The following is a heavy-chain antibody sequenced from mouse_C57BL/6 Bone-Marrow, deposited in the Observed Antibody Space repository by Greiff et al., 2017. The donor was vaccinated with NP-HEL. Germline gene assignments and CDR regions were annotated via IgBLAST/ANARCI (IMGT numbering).Heavy chain of an antibody. J-gene: IGHJ4*01. Sequence: QVQLQQPGAELVKPGASVKLSCKASGYTFTSYWMHWVKQRPGQGLEWIGMIHPNSGSTNYNEKFKSQATLTVDKSSSTAYMQLSSLTSEDSAVYYCARGGSTMVTTGAMDYWGQGTSVTVSS. V-gene: IGHV1-64*01. CDR1: GYTFTSYW. CDR3: ARGGSTMVTTGAMDY. D-gene: IGHD2-2*01. CDR2: IHPNSGST.